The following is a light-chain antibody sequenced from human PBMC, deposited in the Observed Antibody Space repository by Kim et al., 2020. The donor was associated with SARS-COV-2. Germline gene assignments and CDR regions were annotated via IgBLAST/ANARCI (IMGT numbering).Light chain of an antibody. Sequence: VSPGQTASITCSGDKLGDKYACWYQQKRGQSPVLVIYQDSKRHSGIPERFSGSNAGNTATLTISGTQAMDEADYYCQAWDSSTVVFGGGTQLTVL. CDR1: KLGDKY. CDR2: QDS. V-gene: IGLV3-1*01. CDR3: QAWDSSTVV. J-gene: IGLJ2*01.